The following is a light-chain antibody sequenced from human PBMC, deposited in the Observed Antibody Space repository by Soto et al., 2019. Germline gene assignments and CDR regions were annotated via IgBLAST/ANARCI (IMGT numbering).Light chain of an antibody. V-gene: IGKV1-12*01. Sequence: DIQMTQSPSSVSASVGDRVTITCRATQGLSDSLAWYQQKPVKAPKLLISVTSRLQSGLPSRFGGSASGTDFTLTIARLQPEDLAPYYGEQGHNCPLAFGQGTRLEIK. J-gene: IGKJ5*01. CDR3: EQGHNCPLA. CDR2: VTS. CDR1: QGLSDS.